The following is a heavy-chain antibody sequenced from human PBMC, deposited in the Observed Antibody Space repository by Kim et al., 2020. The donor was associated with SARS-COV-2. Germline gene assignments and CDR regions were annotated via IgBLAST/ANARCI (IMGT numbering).Heavy chain of an antibody. D-gene: IGHD3-10*01. J-gene: IGHJ6*02. CDR1: GFTVSSNY. V-gene: IGHV3-53*01. CDR2: IYSGGST. Sequence: GGSLRLSCAASGFTVSSNYMSWVRQAPGKGLEWVSVIYSGGSTYYADSVKGRFTISRDNSKNTLYLQMNSLRAEDTAVYYCARTEGSGSYYNDFWYYGMDVWGQGTTVTVSS. CDR3: ARTEGSGSYYNDFWYYGMDV.